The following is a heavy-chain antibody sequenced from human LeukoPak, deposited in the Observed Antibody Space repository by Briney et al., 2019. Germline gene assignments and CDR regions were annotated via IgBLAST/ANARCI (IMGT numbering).Heavy chain of an antibody. CDR1: GFTFSTYS. D-gene: IGHD4-23*01. CDR3: ARGGRWYTFDY. CDR2: ISISSSTI. V-gene: IGHV3-48*01. J-gene: IGHJ4*02. Sequence: GGSLRLSCAASGFTFSTYSMSWVRQAPGKGLEWVSYISISSSTIYYADSVKGRFTISRDNAKNSLYLQMNSLRAEDTAVYYCARGGRWYTFDYWGQGTLVTVSS.